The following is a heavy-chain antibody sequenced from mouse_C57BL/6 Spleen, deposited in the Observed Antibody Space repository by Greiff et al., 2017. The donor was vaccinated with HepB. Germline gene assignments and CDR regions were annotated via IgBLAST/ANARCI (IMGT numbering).Heavy chain of an antibody. Sequence: DVKLQESGPGLVKPSQTVFLTCTVTGISITTGNYRWSWIRQFPGNKLEWIGYIYYNGTITYNPSLTSRTTITRDTPKNQFFLEMNSLTAEDTATYYCARSLLRGYFDVWGTGTTVTVSS. V-gene: IGHV3-5*01. D-gene: IGHD1-2*01. CDR3: ARSLLRGYFDV. CDR1: GISITTGNYR. CDR2: IYYNGTI. J-gene: IGHJ1*03.